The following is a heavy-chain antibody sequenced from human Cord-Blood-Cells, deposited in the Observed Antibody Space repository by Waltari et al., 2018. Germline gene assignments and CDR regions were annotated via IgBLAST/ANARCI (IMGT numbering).Heavy chain of an antibody. Sequence: QVQLQQWGAGLLKPSETLSLTCAVYGGSFSGYYWSWIRQPPGKGLEWIGEINHSGSTNYHPSLKSRDTISVDTSKNQFSLKLSCVTAADTAVYYCARRSSSTSCYDYWGQGTLVTVSS. CDR2: INHSGST. CDR1: GGSFSGYY. V-gene: IGHV4-34*01. D-gene: IGHD2-2*01. CDR3: ARRSSSTSCYDY. J-gene: IGHJ4*02.